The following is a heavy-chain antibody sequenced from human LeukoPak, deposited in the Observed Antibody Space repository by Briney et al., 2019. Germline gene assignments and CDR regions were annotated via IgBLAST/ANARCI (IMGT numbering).Heavy chain of an antibody. V-gene: IGHV3-7*01. CDR1: GFTFSSYW. D-gene: IGHD2-21*02. J-gene: IGHJ6*02. CDR3: ARDLYEPSDCGGDCYSFYYGMDV. Sequence: PGGSLRLSCAASGFTFSSYWMSWVRQAPGKGLEWVANIMQDGSEKYYVDSVKGRFTISRDNAKNSLYLQMNSLRAEDTAVYYCARDLYEPSDCGGDCYSFYYGMDVWGQGTTVTVSS. CDR2: IMQDGSEK.